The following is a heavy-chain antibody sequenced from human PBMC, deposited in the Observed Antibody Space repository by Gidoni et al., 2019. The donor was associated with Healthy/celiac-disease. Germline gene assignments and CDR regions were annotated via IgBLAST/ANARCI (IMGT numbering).Heavy chain of an antibody. V-gene: IGHV1-18*01. CDR2: ISAYKGNT. J-gene: IGHJ6*02. CDR1: GYTFTSYG. Sequence: QVQLVQSGAEVKKPGASVKVSCKASGYTFTSYGISWVRQAPGQGLEWMGWISAYKGNTNYAQKLQGRVTMTTDTSTSTAYMELRSLRSDDTAVYYCASMVSAYPYGDYVHRYYYYGMDVWGQGTTVTVSS. CDR3: ASMVSAYPYGDYVHRYYYYGMDV. D-gene: IGHD4-17*01.